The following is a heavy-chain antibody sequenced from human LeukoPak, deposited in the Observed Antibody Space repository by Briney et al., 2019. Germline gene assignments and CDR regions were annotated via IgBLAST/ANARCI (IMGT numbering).Heavy chain of an antibody. CDR3: ARGLRLGELSFGY. J-gene: IGHJ4*02. Sequence: PSETLSLTCAVSGGSISSGGYSWSWIRQPPGKGLEWIGYIYHSGSTYYNPSLKSRVTISVDRSKNQFSLKLSSVTAADTAVYYCARGLRLGELSFGYWGQGTLVTVSS. CDR2: IYHSGST. CDR1: GGSISSGGYS. V-gene: IGHV4-30-2*01. D-gene: IGHD3-16*02.